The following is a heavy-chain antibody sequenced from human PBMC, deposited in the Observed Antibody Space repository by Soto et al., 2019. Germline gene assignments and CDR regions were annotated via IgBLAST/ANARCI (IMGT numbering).Heavy chain of an antibody. V-gene: IGHV1-18*04. J-gene: IGHJ5*02. CDR2: ISAYNGNT. CDR3: ARGVRALVDLVLNWFDP. CDR1: GYTFTNYA. D-gene: IGHD1-26*01. Sequence: ASVKVSCKASGYTFTNYAFSWVRQAPGQGLEWMGWISAYNGNTNFAQKLQGRVTMTTDTSTSTAYMELRSLRSDDTAVYYCARGVRALVDLVLNWFDPWGQGTLVTVSS.